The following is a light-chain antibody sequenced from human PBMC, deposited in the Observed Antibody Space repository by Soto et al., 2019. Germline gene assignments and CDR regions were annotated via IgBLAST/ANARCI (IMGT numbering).Light chain of an antibody. CDR1: QSVSSSY. CDR2: GAS. J-gene: IGKJ4*01. Sequence: EIVLTQSPGTLSLSPGERATLSGRASQSVSSSYLAWYQQKPGQAPRLLIYGASSRATRIPDRFSGSGPGTDFTLTITRLEPEDFAVYYCQQYGSSPLTFGGGTKVEIK. V-gene: IGKV3-20*01. CDR3: QQYGSSPLT.